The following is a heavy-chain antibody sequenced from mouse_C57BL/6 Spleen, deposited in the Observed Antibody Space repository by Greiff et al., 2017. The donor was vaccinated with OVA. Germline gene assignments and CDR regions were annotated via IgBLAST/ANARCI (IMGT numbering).Heavy chain of an antibody. CDR3: AATVVATGFAY. V-gene: IGHV1-81*01. J-gene: IGHJ2*01. D-gene: IGHD1-1*01. Sequence: VQLQPSGAELARPGASVKLSCQASGYTFTSYGISWVKQRTGQGLEWIGEIYPRSGNTYYNEKFKGKATLTADKSSSTAYMELRSLTSEDSAVYFCAATVVATGFAYWGQGTTLTVSS. CDR1: GYTFTSYG. CDR2: IYPRSGNT.